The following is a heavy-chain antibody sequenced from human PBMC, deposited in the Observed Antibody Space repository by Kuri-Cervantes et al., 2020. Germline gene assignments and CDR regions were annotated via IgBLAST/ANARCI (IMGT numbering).Heavy chain of an antibody. D-gene: IGHD2-21*02. CDR3: AKDFDNGGDANYFDH. Sequence: SLKISCAASGFTFSSYAMHWVRRAPGKGLEWVSGISWNSGRRDYADSVKGRFTISRDNAKNSLHLQMNNLRREDTAFYYCAKDFDNGGDANYFDHWGQGVLVTVSS. V-gene: IGHV3-9*01. J-gene: IGHJ4*02. CDR1: GFTFSSYA. CDR2: ISWNSGRR.